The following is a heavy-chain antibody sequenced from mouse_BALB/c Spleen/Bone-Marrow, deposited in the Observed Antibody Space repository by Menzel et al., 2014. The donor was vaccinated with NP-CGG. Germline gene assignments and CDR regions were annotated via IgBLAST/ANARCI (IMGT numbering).Heavy chain of an antibody. J-gene: IGHJ2*01. V-gene: IGHV5-17*02. CDR3: VRGGYYVPSYFDS. CDR2: ISGGTSTI. Sequence: EVQRVESGGGLVQPGGSRKLSCAASGFTFRSFGMHWARRAPEKGLEWVAYISGGTSTIYYADTVKGRFTISRDNPNNTLFLQMTSLRSEDTAIYYCVRGGYYVPSYFDSWGQGTTLTVSS. D-gene: IGHD2-3*01. CDR1: GFTFRSFG.